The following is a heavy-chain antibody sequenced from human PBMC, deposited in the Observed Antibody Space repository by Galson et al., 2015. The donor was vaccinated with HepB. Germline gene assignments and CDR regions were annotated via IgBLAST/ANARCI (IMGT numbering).Heavy chain of an antibody. J-gene: IGHJ4*02. Sequence: QSGAEVKQPGESLKISCKGSGYWFSRYWIAWVRQMPGKGLEWMGIIFPDDSDTRYSPSFQGRVSISADKSISTAYLQWSSLRASDTAMYYCARADWTMVDPHYPHYWRLGTLVTDTS. D-gene: IGHD4/OR15-4a*01. CDR2: IFPDDSDT. CDR3: ARADWTMVDPHYPHY. CDR1: GYWFSRYW. V-gene: IGHV5-51*01.